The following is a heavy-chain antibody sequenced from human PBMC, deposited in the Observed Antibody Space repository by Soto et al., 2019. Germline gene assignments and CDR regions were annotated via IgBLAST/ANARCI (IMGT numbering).Heavy chain of an antibody. J-gene: IGHJ5*02. Sequence: PGGSLRLSCVGSGFTFNDAWMNWVRQAPGKGLEWVGRIKSETGGGTADYVAPVKGRFTISRDDSKNTLYLQMNSLETEDTAVYYCATEYYDSSGLVTWGRGTLVTVSS. CDR3: ATEYYDSSGLVT. V-gene: IGHV3-15*07. CDR2: IKSETGGGTA. CDR1: GFTFNDAW. D-gene: IGHD3-22*01.